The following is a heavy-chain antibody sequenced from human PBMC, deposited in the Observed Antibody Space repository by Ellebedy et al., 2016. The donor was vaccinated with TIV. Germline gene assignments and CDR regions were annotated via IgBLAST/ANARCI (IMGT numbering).Heavy chain of an antibody. D-gene: IGHD3-22*01. V-gene: IGHV1-69*06. Sequence: ASVKVSCKASGGTFSSYAISWVRQAPGQGLEWMGGIIPIFGTANYAQKFQGRVTITADKSTRTAYMELSSLRSEDTAVYYCGRDRPYYYDRSGDRGAFDIWGQGTMVTVSS. CDR1: GGTFSSYA. J-gene: IGHJ3*02. CDR2: IIPIFGTA. CDR3: GRDRPYYYDRSGDRGAFDI.